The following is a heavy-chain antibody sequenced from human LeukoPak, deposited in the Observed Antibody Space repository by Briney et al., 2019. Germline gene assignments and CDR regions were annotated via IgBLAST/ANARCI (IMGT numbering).Heavy chain of an antibody. CDR2: INHSGST. Sequence: ASETLSLTCAVYGGSFSGYYWSWIRQPPGKGLEWIGEINHSGSTNYNPSLKSRVTISVDTSKNQFSLKLSSVTAADTAVYFCARGPYSYDSSGAFDIWGQGTMVTVSS. CDR3: ARGPYSYDSSGAFDI. CDR1: GGSFSGYY. V-gene: IGHV4-34*01. D-gene: IGHD3-22*01. J-gene: IGHJ3*02.